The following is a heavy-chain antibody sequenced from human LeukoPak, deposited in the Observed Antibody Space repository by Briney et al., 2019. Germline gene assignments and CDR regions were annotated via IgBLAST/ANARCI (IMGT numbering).Heavy chain of an antibody. CDR3: ARGHSGRGGIDP. CDR2: IYYSGST. Sequence: PSETLSLTCTVSGGSISSSSYYWGWIRQPPGKGLEWIGNIYYSGSTYYNPSLESRVTMSLDTSKNQFSLKLSSVTAADTAVYYCARGHSGRGGIDPWGQGTLVTVSS. D-gene: IGHD3-10*02. CDR1: GGSISSSSYY. V-gene: IGHV4-39*07. J-gene: IGHJ5*02.